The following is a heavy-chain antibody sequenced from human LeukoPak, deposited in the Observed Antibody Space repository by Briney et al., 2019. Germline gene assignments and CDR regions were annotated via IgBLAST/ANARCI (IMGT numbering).Heavy chain of an antibody. CDR1: GGSVSSHY. CDR3: ARSVYAWGSPLDY. V-gene: IGHV4-59*02. J-gene: IGHJ4*02. CDR2: IRYSEST. D-gene: IGHD3-16*01. Sequence: SETLSLTCTVSGGSVSSHYWSWIQQPPGKGLEWIGYIRYSESTNYNPSLRSRVTISIDTSRNHFSLNLNSVTAADTALYLSARSVYAWGSPLDYWGQGTLVTVSS.